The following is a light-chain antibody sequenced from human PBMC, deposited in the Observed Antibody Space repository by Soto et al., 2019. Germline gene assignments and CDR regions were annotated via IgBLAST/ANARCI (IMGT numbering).Light chain of an antibody. Sequence: QSALTQPPSASGSPGQSVAISCTGTSSDVGGYNYVSWYQQHPGKAPKLMIYEVNKRPSGVPDRFSGSKSGNTASLTVSGLQVEDEADYICGSFTTNRIWVFGGGTKLTVL. CDR3: GSFTTNRIWV. V-gene: IGLV2-8*01. CDR2: EVN. CDR1: SSDVGGYNY. J-gene: IGLJ3*02.